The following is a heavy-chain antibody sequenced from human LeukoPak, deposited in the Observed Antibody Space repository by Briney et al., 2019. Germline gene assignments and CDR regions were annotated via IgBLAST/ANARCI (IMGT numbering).Heavy chain of an antibody. J-gene: IGHJ4*02. V-gene: IGHV4-39*07. Sequence: PSETLSLTCTVSGGSIGSYYWSWIRQRPGTGLEWIGSIFYSGSTYYNSSLKSRVIISVDTSKNQFSLKLSSVTAADTAVYYCARVSPYYGSGSYYLYWGQGILVTVSS. CDR1: GGSIGSYY. CDR3: ARVSPYYGSGSYYLY. CDR2: IFYSGST. D-gene: IGHD3-10*01.